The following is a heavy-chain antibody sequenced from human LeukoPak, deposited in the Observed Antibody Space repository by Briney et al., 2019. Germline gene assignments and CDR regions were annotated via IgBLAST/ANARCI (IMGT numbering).Heavy chain of an antibody. V-gene: IGHV1-8*03. D-gene: IGHD5-18*01. Sequence: GASVKVSCKASGYTFTSYDINWVRQATGQGLEWMGWMNPNSGNTGYAQKFQGRVTITRNTSISTAYMELSSLRSEDTAVYYCARVSEYSYGPFHYYYMDVWGKGTTVTVSS. J-gene: IGHJ6*03. CDR1: GYTFTSYD. CDR3: ARVSEYSYGPFHYYYMDV. CDR2: MNPNSGNT.